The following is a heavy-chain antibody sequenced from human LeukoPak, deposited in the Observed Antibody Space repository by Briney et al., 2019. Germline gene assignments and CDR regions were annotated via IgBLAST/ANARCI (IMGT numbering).Heavy chain of an antibody. Sequence: GESLKISCKGSGGSFTSYWIGWVRQMPGKGLEWMGIIYPGDSDTRYSPSFQGQVTISADKSISTAYLQWSSLKASDTAMYYCARLEGLVGATRWFDPWGQGTLVTVSS. D-gene: IGHD1-26*01. J-gene: IGHJ5*02. V-gene: IGHV5-51*01. CDR3: ARLEGLVGATRWFDP. CDR1: GGSFTSYW. CDR2: IYPGDSDT.